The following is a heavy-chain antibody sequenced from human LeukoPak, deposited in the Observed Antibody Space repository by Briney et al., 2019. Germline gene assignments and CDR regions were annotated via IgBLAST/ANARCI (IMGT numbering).Heavy chain of an antibody. Sequence: GGSLRLSCAASGFTVSSNYMSWVRQAPGKGLEWVSVIYSGGSTYYADSVKGRFTISRDNSKNTLYLQMNSLRAEDTAVYYCAREDIVVVPAGNYYYYGMDAWGQGTTVTVSS. CDR2: IYSGGST. J-gene: IGHJ6*02. V-gene: IGHV3-53*01. CDR3: AREDIVVVPAGNYYYYGMDA. CDR1: GFTVSSNY. D-gene: IGHD2-2*01.